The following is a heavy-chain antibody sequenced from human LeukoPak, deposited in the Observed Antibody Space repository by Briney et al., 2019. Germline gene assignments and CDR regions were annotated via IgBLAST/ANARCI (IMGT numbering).Heavy chain of an antibody. CDR1: GFTFNYAW. V-gene: IGHV3-15*04. J-gene: IGHJ6*02. Sequence: GGSLRLSCAASGFTFNYAWMSWVRQVPGKGLEWVGQTVSEIDGGTTDYATPVKGRFTISRDDSKSTLYLQMNSLKIEGTAVYYCTTDEDWNYARKDVWGQGATVIVSS. CDR2: TVSEIDGGTT. D-gene: IGHD1-7*01. CDR3: TTDEDWNYARKDV.